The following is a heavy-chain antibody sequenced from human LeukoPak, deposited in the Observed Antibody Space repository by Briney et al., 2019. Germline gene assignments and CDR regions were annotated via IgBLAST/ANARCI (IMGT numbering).Heavy chain of an antibody. D-gene: IGHD2-2*01. V-gene: IGHV4-4*07. CDR3: AREPQVGVPAAR. Sequence: SETLSLTCTVSGGSISSYYWSWIRQPAGKGLEWIGRIYTSGSTNYNPSLKSRATMSVDTSKNQFSLKLSSVTAADTAVYYCAREPQVGVPAARWGQGTLVTVSS. J-gene: IGHJ4*02. CDR1: GGSISSYY. CDR2: IYTSGST.